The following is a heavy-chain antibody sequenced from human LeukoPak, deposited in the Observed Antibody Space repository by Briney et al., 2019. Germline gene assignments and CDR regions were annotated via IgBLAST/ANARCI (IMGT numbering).Heavy chain of an antibody. V-gene: IGHV1-69*13. Sequence: GASVKVSCKASGGTFSSYAISWVRQAPGQGLEWMGGIIPIFGTANYAQKFQGRVTITADESTSTAYMELNSLRAEDTAVYYCAKGDYDFWSGTYNWFDPWGQGTLVAVSS. CDR1: GGTFSSYA. J-gene: IGHJ5*02. CDR3: AKGDYDFWSGTYNWFDP. D-gene: IGHD3-3*01. CDR2: IIPIFGTA.